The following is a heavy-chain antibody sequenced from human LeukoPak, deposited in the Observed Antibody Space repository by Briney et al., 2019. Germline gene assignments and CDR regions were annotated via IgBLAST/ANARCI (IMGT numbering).Heavy chain of an antibody. Sequence: GASVKVSCKASGYIFTSYGISWVRQAPGQGLEWMGWISAYNGNTNYAEKLQGRVTMTTDTSTSTAYMELRSLRSDDTGVCYCARDARTALIDHYYMDVWGKGTTVT. CDR3: ARDARTALIDHYYMDV. V-gene: IGHV1-18*01. CDR2: ISAYNGNT. J-gene: IGHJ6*03. D-gene: IGHD2-21*02. CDR1: GYIFTSYG.